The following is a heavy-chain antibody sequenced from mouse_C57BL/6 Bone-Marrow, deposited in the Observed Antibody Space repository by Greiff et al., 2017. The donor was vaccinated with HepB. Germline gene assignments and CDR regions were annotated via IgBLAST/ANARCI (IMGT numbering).Heavy chain of an antibody. D-gene: IGHD3-2*02. CDR1: GYTFTDYN. V-gene: IGHV1-22*01. J-gene: IGHJ3*01. Sequence: VEESGASVKMSCKASGYTFTDYNMHWVKQSHGKSLEWIGYINPNNGGTSYNQKFKGKATLTVNKSSSTAYMELRSLTSEDSAVYYCARGLRLQTYWGQGTLVTVSA. CDR3: ARGLRLQTY. CDR2: INPNNGGT.